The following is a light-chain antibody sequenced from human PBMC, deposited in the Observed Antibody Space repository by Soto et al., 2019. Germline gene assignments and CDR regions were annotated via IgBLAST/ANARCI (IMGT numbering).Light chain of an antibody. CDR1: QSVDSTY. J-gene: IGKJ5*01. CDR2: SAS. CDR3: QQYGGTFLT. Sequence: EIVLTQSPGTLSLSPGERATLFCRASQSVDSTYLAWYQQKPGQAPRLLIYSASSRATGVPDRFSGSGSGTDFTLTISRLEPEDFAVYSCQQYGGTFLTFGQGTRLEIK. V-gene: IGKV3-20*01.